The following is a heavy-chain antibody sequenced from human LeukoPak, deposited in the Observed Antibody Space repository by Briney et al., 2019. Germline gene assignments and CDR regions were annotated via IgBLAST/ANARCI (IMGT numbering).Heavy chain of an antibody. Sequence: GGSLRLSCAASGFTFSSYWMSWVRQAPGRGLEWVANIKQDGSEKYYVDSVKGRFTISRDNAKNSLYLQMNSLRAEDTAVYYCARGGDDFWSGYYLDYWGQGTLVTVSS. V-gene: IGHV3-7*01. CDR3: ARGGDDFWSGYYLDY. CDR1: GFTFSSYW. D-gene: IGHD3-3*01. CDR2: IKQDGSEK. J-gene: IGHJ4*02.